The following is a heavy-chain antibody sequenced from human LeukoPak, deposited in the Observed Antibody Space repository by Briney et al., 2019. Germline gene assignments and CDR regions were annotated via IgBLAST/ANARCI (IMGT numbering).Heavy chain of an antibody. CDR2: ISDDESNR. V-gene: IGHV3-30*18. CDR3: AKDADTATIIYWYFDL. Sequence: PGGSLRLSCTASGFTLSSFGMHWVRQAPGKGLEWVAVISDDESNRYYADSVKGRFTISRDNSKNTLYLQMNSLRAEDTAVYYCAKDADTATIIYWYFDLWGRGTLVTVPS. J-gene: IGHJ2*01. D-gene: IGHD5-18*01. CDR1: GFTLSSFG.